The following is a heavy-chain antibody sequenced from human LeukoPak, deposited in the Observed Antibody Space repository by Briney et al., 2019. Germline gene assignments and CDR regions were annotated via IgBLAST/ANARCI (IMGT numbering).Heavy chain of an antibody. CDR2: IIPIFGTA. V-gene: IGHV1-69*13. Sequence: SVKVSCKASGGTFSSYAISWVRQAPGQGLEWMGGIIPIFGTANYAQKFQGRVTITADESTSTAYMELSSLRSEDQAVYYSAREKSSTSFDYWGQGTLVTVSS. CDR1: GGTFSSYA. J-gene: IGHJ4*02. D-gene: IGHD2-2*01. CDR3: AREKSSTSFDY.